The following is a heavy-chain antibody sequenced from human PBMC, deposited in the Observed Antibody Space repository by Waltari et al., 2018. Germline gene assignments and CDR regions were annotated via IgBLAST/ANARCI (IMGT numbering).Heavy chain of an antibody. Sequence: QVQLQQWGAGLLKPSETLSLTCAVYGGSFSGYYWSWIRQPPGKGLEWIGEINLSGSSNNNPSLKSRDTISVDTSKNQCSLKLSSVTAADTAVYYCARGFDYWGQGTLVTVSS. CDR2: INLSGSS. CDR3: ARGFDY. V-gene: IGHV4-34*04. J-gene: IGHJ4*02. CDR1: GGSFSGYY.